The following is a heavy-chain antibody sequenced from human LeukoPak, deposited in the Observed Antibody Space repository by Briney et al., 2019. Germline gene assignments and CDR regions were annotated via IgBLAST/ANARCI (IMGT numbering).Heavy chain of an antibody. Sequence: PGGSLRLSCAASGFTFSDYYMSWIRQAPGKGREWVSYISSSGSTIYYADSVKGRFTISRDNAKNSLYLQMNSLRAEDTAVYYCASARDGYNSAIDYWGQGTLVTVSS. J-gene: IGHJ4*02. CDR3: ASARDGYNSAIDY. V-gene: IGHV3-11*01. D-gene: IGHD5-12*01. CDR2: ISSSGSTI. CDR1: GFTFSDYY.